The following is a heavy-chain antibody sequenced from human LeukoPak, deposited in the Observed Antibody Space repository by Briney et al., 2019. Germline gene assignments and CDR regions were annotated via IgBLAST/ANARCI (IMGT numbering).Heavy chain of an antibody. D-gene: IGHD4-17*01. CDR3: ARDRNGDHPRYYYYMDV. Sequence: VASVKVSCKASGGTFSSYAISWVRQAPGQGLEWMGGIIPIFGTANYAQKFQGRVTITADKSTSTAYMELSSLRSEDTAVYYCARDRNGDHPRYYYYMDVWGKGTTVTVSS. CDR1: GGTFSSYA. J-gene: IGHJ6*03. V-gene: IGHV1-69*06. CDR2: IIPIFGTA.